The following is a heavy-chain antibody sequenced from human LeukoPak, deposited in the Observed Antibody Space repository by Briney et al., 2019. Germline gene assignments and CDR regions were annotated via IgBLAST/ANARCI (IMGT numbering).Heavy chain of an antibody. Sequence: GGSLRLSCAASGFTFSSYAMSWVRQAPGKGLEWASAISGSGGSTYYADSVKGRFTISRDNSKNTLYLQMNSLRAEDTAVYYCAKGDCSSTSCYSEYYFDYWGQGTLVTVSS. CDR1: GFTFSSYA. CDR2: ISGSGGST. J-gene: IGHJ4*02. CDR3: AKGDCSSTSCYSEYYFDY. D-gene: IGHD2-2*01. V-gene: IGHV3-23*01.